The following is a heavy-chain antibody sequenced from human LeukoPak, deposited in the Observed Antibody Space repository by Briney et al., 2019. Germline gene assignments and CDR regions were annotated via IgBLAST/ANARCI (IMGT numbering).Heavy chain of an antibody. V-gene: IGHV1-2*02. D-gene: IGHD2/OR15-2a*01. CDR2: INPNSGGT. J-gene: IGHJ4*02. CDR1: GYSFTCYY. CDR3: GGRQYPEGYFDY. Sequence: GASVKVSCKASGYSFTCYYMHWVRQAPGQGLEWMGWINPNSGGTNYAQKFQGRVTMTRDTSISTAYMELRRLRSEDTAVYYCGGRQYPEGYFDYWGQGTLVTVSS.